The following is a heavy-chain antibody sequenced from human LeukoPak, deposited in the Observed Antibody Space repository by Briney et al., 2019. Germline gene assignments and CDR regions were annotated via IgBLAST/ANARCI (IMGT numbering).Heavy chain of an antibody. J-gene: IGHJ6*03. CDR1: GYTFIAYY. CDR3: ARGWSGSYYSHYYYYMDV. V-gene: IGHV1-2*02. D-gene: IGHD1-26*01. CDR2: INPNSGGT. Sequence: ASVKVSCKASGYTFIAYYMHWVRQAPGQGLEWMGWINPNSGGTNYAQKFQGRVTMTRDTSISTAYMELSRLRSDDTAVYYCARGWSGSYYSHYYYYMDVWGKGTTVTVSS.